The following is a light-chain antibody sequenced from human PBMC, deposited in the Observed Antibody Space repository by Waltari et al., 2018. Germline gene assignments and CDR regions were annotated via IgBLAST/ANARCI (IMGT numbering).Light chain of an antibody. Sequence: QSALTQPASASASPGQSMPISCTGTSSDVGNYILVSWYQQHPGKAPKLMIYEDTKRPSGVSNRFSGSKSGNTASLTISGLQAEDEADYFCSSYAGSSTLVFGGGTKLTVL. CDR2: EDT. J-gene: IGLJ3*02. CDR1: SSDVGNYIL. V-gene: IGLV2-23*01. CDR3: SSYAGSSTLV.